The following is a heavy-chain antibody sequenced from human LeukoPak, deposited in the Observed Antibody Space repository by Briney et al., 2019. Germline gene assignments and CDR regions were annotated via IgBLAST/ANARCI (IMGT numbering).Heavy chain of an antibody. V-gene: IGHV3-23*01. CDR2: ISGSGGST. CDR1: GFTFISYA. D-gene: IGHD2-21*02. CDR3: AKGRGIVVVTAMDY. J-gene: IGHJ4*02. Sequence: GGSLRLSCAASGFTFISYAMSWVRQAPGKGLEWVSAISGSGGSTYYADSVKGRFTISRDNSKNTLYLQMNSLRAEDTAVYYCAKGRGIVVVTAMDYWGQGTLVTVSS.